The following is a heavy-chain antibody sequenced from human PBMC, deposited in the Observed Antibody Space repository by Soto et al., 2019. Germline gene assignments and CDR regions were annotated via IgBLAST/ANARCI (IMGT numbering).Heavy chain of an antibody. CDR3: AKDESNSNPLYYFDY. Sequence: GGSLRLSCVASGFTFSIYAMTWVRQAPGKGLEWVSSLSASSDNTYYADSVKGRFTISRDNSKNTLYLQMNSLRAEDTAVYYCAKDESNSNPLYYFDYWGQGTLVTVSS. V-gene: IGHV3-23*01. J-gene: IGHJ4*02. CDR1: GFTFSIYA. CDR2: LSASSDNT. D-gene: IGHD4-4*01.